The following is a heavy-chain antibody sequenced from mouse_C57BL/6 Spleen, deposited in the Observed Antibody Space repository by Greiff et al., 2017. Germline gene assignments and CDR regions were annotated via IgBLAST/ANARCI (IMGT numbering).Heavy chain of an antibody. Sequence: QVQLKESGAELARPGASVKLSCKASGYTFTSYGISWVKQRTGQGLEWIGEIYPRSGNTYYNEKFKGKATLTADKSSSTAYMELRSLTSEDSAVYFCARLDDGYLYWYFDVWGTGTTVTVSS. CDR3: ARLDDGYLYWYFDV. J-gene: IGHJ1*03. CDR1: GYTFTSYG. V-gene: IGHV1-81*01. CDR2: IYPRSGNT. D-gene: IGHD2-3*01.